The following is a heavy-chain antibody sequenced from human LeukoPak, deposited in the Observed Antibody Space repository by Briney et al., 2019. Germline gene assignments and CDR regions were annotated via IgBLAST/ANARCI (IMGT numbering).Heavy chain of an antibody. CDR2: IYYSGST. J-gene: IGHJ4*02. CDR3: ARVVYTAMVRRLTPYFDY. Sequence: SETLSLTCTVSGGSISSYYRSWIRQPPGKGLEWIGYIYYSGSTNYNPSLKSRVTISVDTSKNQFSLKLSSVTAADTAVYYCARVVYTAMVRRLTPYFDYWGQGTLVTVSS. V-gene: IGHV4-59*01. CDR1: GGSISSYY. D-gene: IGHD5-18*01.